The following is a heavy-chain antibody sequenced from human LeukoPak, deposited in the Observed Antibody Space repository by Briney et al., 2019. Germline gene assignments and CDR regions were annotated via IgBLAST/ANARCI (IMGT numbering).Heavy chain of an antibody. D-gene: IGHD3-10*01. CDR3: ARVGTMVRGVISSLDYYGMDV. V-gene: IGHV1-24*01. Sequence: ASVKVSCKVSGYTLTELSMHWVRQAPGKGLEWMGGFDPEDGETIYAQKFQGRVTMTEDTSTDTAYMELSSLRSEDTAVYYCARVGTMVRGVISSLDYYGMDVWGQGTTVTVSS. CDR2: FDPEDGET. J-gene: IGHJ6*02. CDR1: GYTLTELS.